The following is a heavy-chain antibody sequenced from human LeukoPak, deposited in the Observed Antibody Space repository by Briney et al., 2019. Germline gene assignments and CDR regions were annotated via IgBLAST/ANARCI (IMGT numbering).Heavy chain of an antibody. CDR1: GFTFKLYW. CDR3: VRGGPSTWS. J-gene: IGHJ5*02. CDR2: INHDGSDT. D-gene: IGHD2-15*01. V-gene: IGHV3-74*01. Sequence: SGGSLRLSCAASGFTFKLYWMHWVRQVPGRGSVWVSRINHDGSDTIYADSVRGRFTISRDDAKNTLYLQMNNLRAEDTAVYYCVRGGPSTWSWGQGTLVTVSS.